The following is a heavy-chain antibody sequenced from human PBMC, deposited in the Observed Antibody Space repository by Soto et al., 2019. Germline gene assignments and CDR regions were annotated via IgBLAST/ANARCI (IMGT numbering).Heavy chain of an antibody. V-gene: IGHV1-69*12. CDR2: IIPMFGTA. J-gene: IGHJ1*01. CDR1: GGTFSTYA. CDR3: ASGIQLWLRRINNGYSG. D-gene: IGHD5-18*01. Sequence: QVQLVQSGAEVKKPESSVKVSCKAPGGTFSTYAISWVRQAPGQGLEWMGGIIPMFGTANYAQRFQDRVTIPADDSTTPVYMELSSLSSEDTAVYFCASGIQLWLRRINNGYSGWGQGTLVTVSS.